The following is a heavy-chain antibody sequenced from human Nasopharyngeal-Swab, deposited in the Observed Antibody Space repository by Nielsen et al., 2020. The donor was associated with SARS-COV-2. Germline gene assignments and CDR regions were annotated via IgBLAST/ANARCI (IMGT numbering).Heavy chain of an antibody. Sequence: SVKVSCKASGGTFSSYAISWVRQAPGQGLEWMGRIIPILGIANYAQKFQGRVTITADKSTSTAYMELSGLRSEDTAVYYCASSITMVRGVITVSGAFDIWGQGTMVTVSS. D-gene: IGHD3-10*01. J-gene: IGHJ3*02. CDR1: GGTFSSYA. CDR2: IIPILGIA. CDR3: ASSITMVRGVITVSGAFDI. V-gene: IGHV1-69*04.